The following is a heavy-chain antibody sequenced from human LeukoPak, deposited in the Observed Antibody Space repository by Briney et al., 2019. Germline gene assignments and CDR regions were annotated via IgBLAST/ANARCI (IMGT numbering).Heavy chain of an antibody. CDR2: LSRGGSTT. CDR3: ARQQRIRHCSEGVCTEGYYFDY. Sequence: GGSLRLSCAGTGFAFNMFPIDWVRQAPGEGLEWVSGLSRGGSTTNYADSVKGRFTISRDKSQNSVFLQLNSLRPEDTAVYYCARQQRIRHCSEGVCTEGYYFDYWGQGTLVTVSS. J-gene: IGHJ4*02. CDR1: GFAFNMFP. V-gene: IGHV3-23*01. D-gene: IGHD2-15*01.